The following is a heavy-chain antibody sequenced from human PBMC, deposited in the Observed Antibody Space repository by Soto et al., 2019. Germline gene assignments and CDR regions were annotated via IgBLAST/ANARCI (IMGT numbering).Heavy chain of an antibody. CDR1: GYTFTSYA. Sequence: ASVKVSCKASGYTFTSYAMHWVRQAPGQRLEWMGWINAGNGNTKYSQKFQGRVTITRDTSASTAYMELSSLRSEDTAVYYCARSQMYYDMLTGYFDYWGQGTLVTSP. D-gene: IGHD3-9*01. CDR3: ARSQMYYDMLTGYFDY. CDR2: INAGNGNT. J-gene: IGHJ4*02. V-gene: IGHV1-3*01.